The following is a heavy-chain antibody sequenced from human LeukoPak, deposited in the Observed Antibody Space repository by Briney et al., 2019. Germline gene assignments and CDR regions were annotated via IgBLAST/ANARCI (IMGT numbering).Heavy chain of an antibody. V-gene: IGHV3-7*01. CDR3: ARDSVDGTSDY. J-gene: IGHJ4*02. D-gene: IGHD6-19*01. CDR2: IKQDGSEK. CDR1: GFTFSSYW. Sequence: GGSLRLSCAASGFTFSSYWMSWVRQAPGKGLEWVANIKQDGSEKYYADSVKGRFTISRDNAKNSLYLQMNSLRAEDTAVYYCARDSVDGTSDYWGQGTLVTVSS.